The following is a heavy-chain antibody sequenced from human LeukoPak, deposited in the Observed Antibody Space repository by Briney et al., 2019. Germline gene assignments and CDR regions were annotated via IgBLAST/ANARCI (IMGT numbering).Heavy chain of an antibody. J-gene: IGHJ4*02. CDR3: ARARYYYDSSGYGLDY. V-gene: IGHV1-18*01. D-gene: IGHD3-22*01. Sequence: GASVKVSCKASGYTFTSYGISWVRQAPGQGLEWMGWISAYNGNTNYAQKFQGRVTITTDESTSTAYMELSSLRSEDTAVYYCARARYYYDSSGYGLDYWGQGTLVTVSS. CDR1: GYTFTSYG. CDR2: ISAYNGNT.